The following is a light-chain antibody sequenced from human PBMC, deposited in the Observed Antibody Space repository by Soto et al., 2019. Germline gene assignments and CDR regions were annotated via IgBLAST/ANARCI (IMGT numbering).Light chain of an antibody. CDR2: DNN. Sequence: QSVFTQPPSVSAAPGQKVTISCSGTNSNIGNDYVSWYQQLPGTAPKLLIYDNNRPPSGIPDPFSVSKSGTSATLGITGLQTGDEADYYCGTWDTSLSAWVFGGGTKLTVL. CDR1: NSNIGNDY. V-gene: IGLV1-51*01. J-gene: IGLJ3*02. CDR3: GTWDTSLSAWV.